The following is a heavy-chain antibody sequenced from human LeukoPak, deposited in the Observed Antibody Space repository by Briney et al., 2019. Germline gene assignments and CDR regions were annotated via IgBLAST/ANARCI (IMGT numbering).Heavy chain of an antibody. J-gene: IGHJ6*03. CDR2: IKQDGSEK. CDR3: AREERGLVVVAATDYYYYYYMDV. CDR1: GFTFSSYW. Sequence: GGSLRLSCAASGFTFSSYWMSWVRQAPGKGPEWVANIKQDGSEKYYVDSVKGRFTISRDNAKNSLYLQMNSLRAENTAVYYCAREERGLVVVAATDYYYYYYMDVWGKGTTVTISS. D-gene: IGHD2-15*01. V-gene: IGHV3-7*01.